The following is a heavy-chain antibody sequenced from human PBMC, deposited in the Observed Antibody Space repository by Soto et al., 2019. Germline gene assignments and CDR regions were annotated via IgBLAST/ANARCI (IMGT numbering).Heavy chain of an antibody. D-gene: IGHD2-2*01. CDR3: ARVRCSRTNCQTTYGMDV. V-gene: IGHV1-69*02. J-gene: IGHJ6*02. Sequence: QVQLVQSGAEVKKPGSSVKVSCKASGGTFSSYTISWVRQAPVQGLEWMGRIIPILGIANYAQKFQGRVTITADKNTRTAYMELCSLGSDDPAVYYCARVRCSRTNCQTTYGMDVWGQGTTVPGSS. CDR2: IIPILGIA. CDR1: GGTFSSYT.